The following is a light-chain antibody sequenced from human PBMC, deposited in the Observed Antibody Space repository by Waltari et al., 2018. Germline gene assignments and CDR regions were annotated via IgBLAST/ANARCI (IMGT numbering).Light chain of an antibody. V-gene: IGKV4-1*01. Sequence: DVVMTQSPDSLAVSLGERATINCKSTQSVSYSPDKKNYLAWFPQKPGQPPKLLIYWASTRESGVPDRFTGSGSGTDFTLTINMVQAEDVAVYYCQQYYIAPWTFGQGSKVEIK. J-gene: IGKJ1*01. CDR1: QSVSYSPDKKNY. CDR3: QQYYIAPWT. CDR2: WAS.